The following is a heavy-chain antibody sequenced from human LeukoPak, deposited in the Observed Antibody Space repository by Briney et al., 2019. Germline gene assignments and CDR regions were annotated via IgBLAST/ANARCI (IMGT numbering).Heavy chain of an antibody. J-gene: IGHJ4*02. V-gene: IGHV4-59*01. Sequence: SETLSLTCTVSGGSIGSYYWSWIRQPPGKGLEWIGYIYYSGSTNYNPSLKSRVTISVDTSKNQFSLKLSSVTAADTAVYYCARSLAGRFDYWGQGTLVTVSS. CDR2: IYYSGST. CDR3: ARSLAGRFDY. CDR1: GGSIGSYY.